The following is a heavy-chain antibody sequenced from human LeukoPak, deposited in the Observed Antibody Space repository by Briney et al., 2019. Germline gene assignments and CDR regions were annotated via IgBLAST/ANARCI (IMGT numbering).Heavy chain of an antibody. CDR2: INPSGGST. J-gene: IGHJ6*03. V-gene: IGHV1-46*01. CDR1: GYTFTSYY. D-gene: IGHD3-3*01. CDR3: AREKDDFWSGYWHYYMDV. Sequence: GASVKVSCKASGYTFTSYYMHWVRQAPGQGLEWMGIINPSGGSTSYAQKFQGRVTMTRDMSTSTVYMELSSLRSEDTAVYYCAREKDDFWSGYWHYYMDVWGKGTTVTVSS.